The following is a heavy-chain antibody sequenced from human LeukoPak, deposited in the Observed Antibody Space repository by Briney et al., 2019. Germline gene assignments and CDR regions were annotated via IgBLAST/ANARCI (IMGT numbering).Heavy chain of an antibody. D-gene: IGHD3-10*01. CDR3: ARVILWLGEAFDI. J-gene: IGHJ3*02. Sequence: GASVKVSCKASGYTFTGYYMHWVRQAPGQGLEWMGWINPNSGGTNYAQKFQGRVTMTRDTSISTAYMELSRLRSDDTAVYYCARVILWLGEAFDIWGQGTMVTVSS. CDR1: GYTFTGYY. CDR2: INPNSGGT. V-gene: IGHV1-2*02.